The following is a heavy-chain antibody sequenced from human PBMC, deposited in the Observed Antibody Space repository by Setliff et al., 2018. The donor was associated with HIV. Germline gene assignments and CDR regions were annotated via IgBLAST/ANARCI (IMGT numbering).Heavy chain of an antibody. J-gene: IGHJ4*02. Sequence: ASVKVSCKASGYLFTGYYMHWVRQAPGQGLEWMGWINVNSGGTKYAQKFQGRVTMPRDTSISTAYMEVSSLRSDDTAVYYCAREGSPIYYFDYWSQGTLVTVSS. CDR3: AREGSPIYYFDY. D-gene: IGHD3-10*01. CDR2: INVNSGGT. V-gene: IGHV1-2*02. CDR1: GYLFTGYY.